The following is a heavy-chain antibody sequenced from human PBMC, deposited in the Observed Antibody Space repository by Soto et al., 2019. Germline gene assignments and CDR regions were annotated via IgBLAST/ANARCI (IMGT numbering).Heavy chain of an antibody. CDR3: ARDSVGISSPGVY. CDR1: GGSINGYY. D-gene: IGHD1-26*01. V-gene: IGHV4-4*07. J-gene: IGHJ4*02. Sequence: SETLSLTCTVSGGSINGYYWTWIRQPAVKGLEWIGRIYTRGTTSCNPSLKSRVTMSLDTSKNQFSLRLTSVTAADTAVYYCARDSVGISSPGVYWGRGTLVTVSS. CDR2: IYTRGTT.